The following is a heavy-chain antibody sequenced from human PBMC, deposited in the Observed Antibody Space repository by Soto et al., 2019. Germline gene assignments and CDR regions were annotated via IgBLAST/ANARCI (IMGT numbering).Heavy chain of an antibody. CDR2: ISAYNGNT. CDR3: SRHNDYIWGSYRFPQYYFDY. CDR1: GYTFTSYG. V-gene: IGHV1-18*01. Sequence: ASVKVSCKASGYTFTSYGISWVRQAPGQGLEWMGWISAYNGNTNYAPKLQGRVTMTTDTSTSTAYMELRSLRSDDTAVYYCSRHNDYIWGSYRFPQYYFDYWGQGTLVTVSS. D-gene: IGHD3-16*02. J-gene: IGHJ4*02.